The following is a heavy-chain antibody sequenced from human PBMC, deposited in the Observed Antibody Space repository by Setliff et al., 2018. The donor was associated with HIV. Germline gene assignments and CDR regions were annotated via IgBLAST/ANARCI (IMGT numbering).Heavy chain of an antibody. V-gene: IGHV4-39*07. J-gene: IGHJ4*02. CDR2: INHSGST. D-gene: IGHD6-19*01. Sequence: TLSLTCNVSGGSITGRIYYWGWIRQPPGKGLEWIGEINHSGSTNYNPSLKSRVTISVDTSKNQFSLRLSSVIAADTAVYYCARGPPGSSIGWYVGYWGQGTLVTVSS. CDR1: GGSITGRIYY. CDR3: ARGPPGSSIGWYVGY.